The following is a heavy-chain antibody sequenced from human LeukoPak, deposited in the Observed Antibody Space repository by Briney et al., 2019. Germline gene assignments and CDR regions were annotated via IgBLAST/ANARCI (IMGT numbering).Heavy chain of an antibody. V-gene: IGHV4-59*01. CDR2: IYYSGST. CDR3: ARDRVVGATKRSYNI. D-gene: IGHD1-26*01. J-gene: IGHJ3*02. CDR1: RGSFSKYY. Sequence: SETLSLTCAVYRGSFSKYYWSWIRQPPGKGLEWIGFIYYSGSTNYNPSLKSRVTISVHTSKNQLSLKLSSVTAADTAVYYCARDRVVGATKRSYNIWGQGTMVTVSS.